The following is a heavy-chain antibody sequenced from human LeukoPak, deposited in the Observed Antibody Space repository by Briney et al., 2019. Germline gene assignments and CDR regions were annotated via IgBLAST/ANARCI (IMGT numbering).Heavy chain of an antibody. CDR1: GGSFSSYY. J-gene: IGHJ6*02. CDR3: ARQYYYYSHMDV. CDR2: IYYSGST. Sequence: PSETLSLTCAVYGGSFSSYYWSWIRQPPGKGLEWIGYIYYSGSTNYNPSLKSRVTISVDTSKNQFSLKLSSVTAADTAVYYCARQYYYYSHMDVWGQGTTVTVSS. V-gene: IGHV4-59*08.